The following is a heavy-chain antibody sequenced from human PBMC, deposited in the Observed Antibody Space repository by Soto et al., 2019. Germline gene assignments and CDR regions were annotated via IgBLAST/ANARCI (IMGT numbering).Heavy chain of an antibody. CDR2: ISGSGGST. CDR3: AKTMVRGVITPVSAFDI. D-gene: IGHD3-10*01. CDR1: GFTFSSYA. Sequence: PGGSLRLSCAASGFTFSSYAMSWVRQAPGKGLEWVSAISGSGGSTYYADSVKGRFTISRDNSKNTLYLQMNSLRAEDTAVYYCAKTMVRGVITPVSAFDIWGQGTMVTVSS. J-gene: IGHJ3*02. V-gene: IGHV3-23*01.